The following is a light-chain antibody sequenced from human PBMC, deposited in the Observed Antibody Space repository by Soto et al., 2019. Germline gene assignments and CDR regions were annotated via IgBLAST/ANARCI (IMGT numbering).Light chain of an antibody. Sequence: EIVMTQSPATLSVSPGERATLSCRASQSVRSNLAWYQQKPGQAPRLLIYGASTMATGIPGRFSGSGSGTEFALTISSLQSEDLAIYYCQQYNSWSSFTFGKGTRLEIK. CDR3: QQYNSWSSFT. CDR2: GAS. CDR1: QSVRSN. V-gene: IGKV3-15*01. J-gene: IGKJ5*01.